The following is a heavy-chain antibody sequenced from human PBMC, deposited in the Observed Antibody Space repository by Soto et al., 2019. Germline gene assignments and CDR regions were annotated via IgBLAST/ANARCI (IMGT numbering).Heavy chain of an antibody. V-gene: IGHV1-69*04. D-gene: IGHD6-13*01. Sequence: SVKVSCKASGGTFSSYTISWVRQAPGQGLEWMGRIIPILGIANYAQKFQGRVTITADKSTSTAYMELSSLRSEDTAVYYCARDPGPYSSSWYYYWGQGTLVTVSS. CDR3: ARDPGPYSSSWYYY. CDR2: IIPILGIA. J-gene: IGHJ4*02. CDR1: GGTFSSYT.